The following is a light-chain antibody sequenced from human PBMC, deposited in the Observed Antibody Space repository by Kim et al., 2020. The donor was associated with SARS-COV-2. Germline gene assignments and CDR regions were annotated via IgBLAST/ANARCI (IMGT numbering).Light chain of an antibody. J-gene: IGLJ1*01. CDR3: AAWDDSLNGRYV. V-gene: IGLV1-44*01. CDR2: NHN. CDR1: SSNIGSNT. Sequence: QTVTVSCSGSSSNIGSNTVSWYQQLPGTAPKLLVYNHNQRPSGVPDRFSGSKSGTSASLAISGLQSDDEADYYCAAWDDSLNGRYVFGTGTKVTVL.